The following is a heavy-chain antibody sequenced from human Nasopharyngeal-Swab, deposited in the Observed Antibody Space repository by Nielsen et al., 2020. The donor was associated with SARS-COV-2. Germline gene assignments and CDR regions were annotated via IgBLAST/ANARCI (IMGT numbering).Heavy chain of an antibody. D-gene: IGHD1-26*01. J-gene: IGHJ4*02. V-gene: IGHV1-2*04. CDR3: ARDRGVHLVGAGSFDY. CDR1: GYTFTGYY. Sequence: ASVKVSCKASGYTFTGYYMHWVRKAPGQGLEWMGWINPNSGGTNYAQKFQGWVTMTRDTSISTAYMELSRLRSDDTAVYYCARDRGVHLVGAGSFDYWGQGTLVTVSS. CDR2: INPNSGGT.